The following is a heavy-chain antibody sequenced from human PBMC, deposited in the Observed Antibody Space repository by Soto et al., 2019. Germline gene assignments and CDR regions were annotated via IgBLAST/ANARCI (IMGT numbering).Heavy chain of an antibody. J-gene: IGHJ1*01. CDR2: ISGSGGST. D-gene: IGHD3-3*01. CDR3: AKDADFWSGYEYFQH. Sequence: GGSLRLSCAASGFTFSSYAMSWVRQAPWKGLEWVSAISGSGGSTYYADSVKGRFTISRDNSKNTLYLQMNSLRAKDTAVYYCAKDADFWSGYEYFQHWGQGTLVTVSS. CDR1: GFTFSSYA. V-gene: IGHV3-23*01.